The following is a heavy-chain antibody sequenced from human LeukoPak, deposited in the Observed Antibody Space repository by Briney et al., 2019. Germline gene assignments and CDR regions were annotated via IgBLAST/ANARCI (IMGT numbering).Heavy chain of an antibody. Sequence: GGSLRLSCAASGFTFSGSAMHWIRQASGKGLEWVGRIRSKANSYATAYAASVKGRFTISRDDSKNTAYLQMNSLKTEDTAVYYCTCGGDCRDYWGQGTLVTVSS. CDR3: TCGGDCRDY. CDR2: IRSKANSYAT. J-gene: IGHJ4*02. CDR1: GFTFSGSA. V-gene: IGHV3-73*01. D-gene: IGHD2-21*02.